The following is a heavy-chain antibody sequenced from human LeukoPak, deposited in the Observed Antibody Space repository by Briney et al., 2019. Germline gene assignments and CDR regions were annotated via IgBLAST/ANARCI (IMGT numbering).Heavy chain of an antibody. J-gene: IGHJ4*02. CDR1: GYTFTSYD. CDR2: MSANSGDT. V-gene: IGHV1-8*01. CDR3: ARGPPNWGSDY. Sequence: ASVKVSCKASGYTFTSYDFNWVRQAAGQRPEWMGSMSANSGDTGYAQKFQDRVTMTRNTSISTAYMELSSLRSDATAVYYCARGPPNWGSDYWGPGTLVTVSS. D-gene: IGHD7-27*01.